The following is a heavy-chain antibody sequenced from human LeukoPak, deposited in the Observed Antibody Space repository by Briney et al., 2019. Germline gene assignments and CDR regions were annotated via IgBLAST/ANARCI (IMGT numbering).Heavy chain of an antibody. CDR1: GGSISSGGYY. CDR2: IYYGGST. V-gene: IGHV4-30-4*01. D-gene: IGHD3-9*01. CDR3: ARDRGGCFDWYYFDY. Sequence: PSETLSLTCTVSGGSISSGGYYWSWIRQPPGKGLEWIGYIYYGGSTYYNPSLKSRVTIAVDTSKNQFSLNLSSVTAADTAVYYCARDRGGCFDWYYFDYWGQGTLVTVSS. J-gene: IGHJ4*02.